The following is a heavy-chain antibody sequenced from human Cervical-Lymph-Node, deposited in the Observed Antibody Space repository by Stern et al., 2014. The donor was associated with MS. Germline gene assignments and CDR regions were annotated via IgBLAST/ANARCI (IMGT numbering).Heavy chain of an antibody. CDR1: GYAFTKYA. V-gene: IGHV1-3*01. J-gene: IGHJ6*02. Sequence: VHLVESGAEVKKPGASVHVSCKASGYAFTKYAIHWVRQAPGQRLQWMGWIYGGNGNTKYSQTFQGRVTFTQDTSATTAYMEVRSLRSDDTAVYYCARATHYDPQPRDFYYGMDVWGQGTTVIVSS. CDR3: ARATHYDPQPRDFYYGMDV. CDR2: IYGGNGNT. D-gene: IGHD3-16*01.